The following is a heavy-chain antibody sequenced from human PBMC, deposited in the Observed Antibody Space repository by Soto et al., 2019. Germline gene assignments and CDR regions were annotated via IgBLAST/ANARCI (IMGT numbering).Heavy chain of an antibody. CDR2: IYYSGST. D-gene: IGHD2-21*02. CDR3: ARHPSDFWFDP. CDR1: GGSISSSSYY. Sequence: SETLSLTCTVSGGSISSSSYYWGWIRQPPGKGLEWIGSIYYSGSTYYNQSLKSQVTVSVDTPKNQFSQKLSSVTAADTAVYYCARHPSDFWFDPWGQGTLVTVSS. J-gene: IGHJ5*02. V-gene: IGHV4-39*01.